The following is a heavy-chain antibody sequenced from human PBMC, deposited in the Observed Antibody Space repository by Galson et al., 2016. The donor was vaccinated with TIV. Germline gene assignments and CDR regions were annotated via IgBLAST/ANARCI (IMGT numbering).Heavy chain of an antibody. V-gene: IGHV3-9*01. Sequence: SLRLSCAASGFSFDDYAMHWVRQAPGKGLEWVSGISWNRGNIGYSDSVKGRFTISRDNAKNSLYLQMNSLRPDDTALYYCVKDMRRGCDGVNCYTYYFYFYGMDVWGPGPTVTVS. D-gene: IGHD2-21*01. CDR3: VKDMRRGCDGVNCYTYYFYFYGMDV. CDR2: ISWNRGNI. CDR1: GFSFDDYA. J-gene: IGHJ6*02.